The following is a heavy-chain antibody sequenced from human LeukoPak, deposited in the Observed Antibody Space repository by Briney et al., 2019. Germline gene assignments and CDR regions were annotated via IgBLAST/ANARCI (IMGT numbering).Heavy chain of an antibody. J-gene: IGHJ4*02. D-gene: IGHD3-22*01. CDR2: ISGSGANT. Sequence: QPGGSLRLSCGASGFTFSSYAMSWVRQAPGKGLEWVSGISGSGANTYYADSVKGRFTISRDNSKNTLYLQMNSLRAEDTAVYYCAKALGDTSGNYYLGTKGGFDYWGQGTLVTVSS. V-gene: IGHV3-23*01. CDR1: GFTFSSYA. CDR3: AKALGDTSGNYYLGTKGGFDY.